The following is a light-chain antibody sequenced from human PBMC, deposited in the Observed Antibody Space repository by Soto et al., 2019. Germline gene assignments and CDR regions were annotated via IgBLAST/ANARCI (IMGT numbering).Light chain of an antibody. Sequence: QSVLTQPPSASGTPGQRVTISCSGSSSNIESSTVTWYQQLPGTAPKLVIYSNYDRPSGVPDRFSGSTSGTSASLVIRGLQSEDEADHYCEAWDDILNGYVFGGGTKVTVL. CDR2: SNY. CDR3: EAWDDILNGYV. J-gene: IGLJ1*01. CDR1: SSNIESST. V-gene: IGLV1-44*01.